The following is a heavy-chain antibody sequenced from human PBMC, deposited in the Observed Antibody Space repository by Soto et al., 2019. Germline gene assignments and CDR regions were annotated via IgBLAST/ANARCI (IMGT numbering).Heavy chain of an antibody. CDR1: GFTFSSSA. Sequence: EVQMLESGGGLVQPGGSLRLSCAASGFTFSSSAMNWVRQAPGKGLEWVSSISNSGGTTSYADSVKGRFTISRDNSKNTLYLQMNSLRAEDTAVYYCATGSRGAYYYGMDVWGKGTTVTVSS. CDR3: ATGSRGAYYYGMDV. J-gene: IGHJ6*04. V-gene: IGHV3-23*01. CDR2: ISNSGGTT.